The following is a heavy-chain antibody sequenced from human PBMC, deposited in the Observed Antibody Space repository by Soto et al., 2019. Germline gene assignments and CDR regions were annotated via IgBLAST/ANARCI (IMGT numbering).Heavy chain of an antibody. CDR2: IYSGGST. J-gene: IGHJ4*02. D-gene: IGHD5-12*01. Sequence: GRSLRLSCAASGLTVSSNYMSWVRQAPGKGLEWVSVIYSGGSTYYADSVKGRFTISRVNSKNTLYLQMNSLRAEDTAVYYCASGRRDGYNSGVLDYWGQGTLVTASS. CDR1: GLTVSSNY. V-gene: IGHV3-53*01. CDR3: ASGRRDGYNSGVLDY.